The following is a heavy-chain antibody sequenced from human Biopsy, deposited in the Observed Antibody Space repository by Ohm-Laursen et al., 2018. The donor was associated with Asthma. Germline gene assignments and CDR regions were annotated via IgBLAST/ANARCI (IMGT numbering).Heavy chain of an antibody. CDR2: NSVYNGNT. CDR3: ARAVDYSHYYGIDV. V-gene: IGHV1-18*01. D-gene: IGHD3-10*01. CDR1: GYTFNSAG. Sequence: ASEKASCKTSGYTFNSAGITWARQAPGQGLEWMGWNSVYNGNTKVAQKLQDRVTMITDASTSTAYMELRSLRSDDTAVYFCARAVDYSHYYGIDVWGQGTTVTVS. J-gene: IGHJ6*02.